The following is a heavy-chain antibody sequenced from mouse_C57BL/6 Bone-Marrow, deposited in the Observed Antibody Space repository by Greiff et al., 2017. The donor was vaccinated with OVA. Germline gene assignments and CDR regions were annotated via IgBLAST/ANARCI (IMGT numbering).Heavy chain of an antibody. CDR3: ARLYDSNYPTPGYFDV. J-gene: IGHJ1*03. D-gene: IGHD2-5*01. Sequence: EVKLMESGGDLVKPGGSLKLSCAASGFTFSSYGMSWVRQTPDKRLEWVATISSGGSYTYYPDSVKGRFTISRDNAKNTLYLQMSSLKSEDTAMYYCARLYDSNYPTPGYFDVWGTGTTVTVSS. CDR1: GFTFSSYG. V-gene: IGHV5-6*01. CDR2: ISSGGSYT.